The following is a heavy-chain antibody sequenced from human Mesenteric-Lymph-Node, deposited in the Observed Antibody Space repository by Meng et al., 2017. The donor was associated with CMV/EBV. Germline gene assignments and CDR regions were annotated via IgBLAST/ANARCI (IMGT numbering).Heavy chain of an antibody. CDR1: GGSISSGGYY. J-gene: IGHJ4*02. V-gene: IGHV4-31*03. CDR3: ARGSSYYQAY. Sequence: LTCTVSGGSISSGGYYWSWIRQHPGKGLEWIGYIYYSGSTYYNPSLKSRITLSIDTSKRQFALKLRSVTAADTAVYYCARGSSYYQAYWGQGTLVTVSS. D-gene: IGHD2-21*01. CDR2: IYYSGST.